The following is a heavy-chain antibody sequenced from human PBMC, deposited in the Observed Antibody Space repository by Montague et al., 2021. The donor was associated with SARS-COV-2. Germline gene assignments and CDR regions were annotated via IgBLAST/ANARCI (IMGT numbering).Heavy chain of an antibody. D-gene: IGHD3-9*01. J-gene: IGHJ6*02. Sequence: TLSLTCTVSGGAINRGDYYWTWIRQPPGKGLEWIGNIYSTGDTSYSPSLKGRVGISLDTSKNQVSLNLRSVAAADTAVYYCAREVVHVDVLTGIPKILYYGLDFWGQGPTVVVSS. CDR1: GGAINRGDYY. CDR3: AREVVHVDVLTGIPKILYYGLDF. CDR2: IYSTGDT. V-gene: IGHV4-30-4*08.